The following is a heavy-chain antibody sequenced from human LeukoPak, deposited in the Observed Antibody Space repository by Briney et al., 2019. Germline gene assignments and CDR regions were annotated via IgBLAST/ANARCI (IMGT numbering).Heavy chain of an antibody. CDR1: GGSTSSGGYY. CDR2: IYYSGST. J-gene: IGHJ4*02. Sequence: PSETLYPTCTVSGGSTSSGGYYWTWIRQHPGKGLEWIGYIYYSGSTYYNSSLKSRVIISLDTSKNQFSLKLSSVTAADTAVYYCARRVAVAGFFDYWGQGTLVTVSS. V-gene: IGHV4-31*03. CDR3: ARRVAVAGFFDY. D-gene: IGHD6-19*01.